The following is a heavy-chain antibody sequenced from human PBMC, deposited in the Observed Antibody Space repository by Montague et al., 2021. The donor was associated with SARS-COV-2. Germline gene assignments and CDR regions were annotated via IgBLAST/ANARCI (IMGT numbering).Heavy chain of an antibody. CDR2: IYYSGST. D-gene: IGHD3-9*01. V-gene: IGHV4-61*01. CDR1: GGSVSSGSYY. CDR3: ARDGVLRYFDWLGDCYGMDV. J-gene: IGHJ6*02. Sequence: SETLSLTCTVSGGSVSSGSYYWSWIRKPPGKGLEWIGYIYYSGSTNYNPSLKSRVTISVDTSKNQFSLKLSSVTAADTAVYYCARDGVLRYFDWLGDCYGMDVWGQGTTVTVSS.